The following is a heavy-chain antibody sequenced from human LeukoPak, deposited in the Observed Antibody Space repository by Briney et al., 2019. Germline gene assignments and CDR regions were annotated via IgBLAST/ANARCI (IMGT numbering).Heavy chain of an antibody. V-gene: IGHV3-23*01. Sequence: GGSLRLSCAASGFTVSSNYMSWVRQAPGKGLEWVSAISGSGGSTYYADSVKGRFTISRDNSKNTLYLQMNSLRAEDTAVYYCASGFDYGKLYYYYGMDVWGQGTTVTVSS. CDR3: ASGFDYGKLYYYYGMDV. CDR1: GFTVSSNY. D-gene: IGHD4-17*01. J-gene: IGHJ6*02. CDR2: ISGSGGST.